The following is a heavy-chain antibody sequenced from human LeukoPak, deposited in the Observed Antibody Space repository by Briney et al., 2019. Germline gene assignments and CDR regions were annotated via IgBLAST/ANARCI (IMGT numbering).Heavy chain of an antibody. Sequence: PGGSLRLSCAASGFTFNSYSMNWVSQAPGKGVEWVSSISSSSSYIYYADSVKGRFTISRDNAKNSLYLQMNSLRAEDTAVYYCSREGSAIFGVGDDYLGQGTLVTVSS. CDR2: ISSSSSYI. CDR3: SREGSAIFGVGDDY. CDR1: GFTFNSYS. D-gene: IGHD3-3*01. J-gene: IGHJ4*02. V-gene: IGHV3-21*01.